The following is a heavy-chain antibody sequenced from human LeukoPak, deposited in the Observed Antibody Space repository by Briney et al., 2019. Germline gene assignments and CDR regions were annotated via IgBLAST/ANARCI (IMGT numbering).Heavy chain of an antibody. V-gene: IGHV4-59*01. CDR1: GGSISSYY. D-gene: IGHD1-26*01. CDR3: AREGEWELHNWFDP. CDR2: IYYSGST. Sequence: KPSETLSLTCTVSGGSISSYYWSWIRQPPGKGLEWIGYIYYSGSTNYNPSLKSRVTISADTSKNQFSLKLSSVTAADTAVYYCAREGEWELHNWFDPWGQGTLVTVSS. J-gene: IGHJ5*02.